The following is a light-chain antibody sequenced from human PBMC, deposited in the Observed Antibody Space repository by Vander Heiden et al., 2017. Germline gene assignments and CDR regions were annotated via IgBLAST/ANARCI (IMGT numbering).Light chain of an antibody. CDR2: DNI. CDR1: TSTIGAGYD. J-gene: IGLJ2*01. CDR3: QSYDSSLGGHVV. Sequence: QSVLTQPPSVSGAPGQRVTISCTGSTSTIGAGYDVHWYQQLPGTAPKLLLYDNINRPSGVPDRFSGSKSGTSASLAITGLQAEDEADYYCQSYDSSLGGHVVFGGGTKLTVL. V-gene: IGLV1-40*01.